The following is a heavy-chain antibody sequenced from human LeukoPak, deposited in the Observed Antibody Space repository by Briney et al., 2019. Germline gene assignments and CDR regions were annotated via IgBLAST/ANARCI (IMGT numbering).Heavy chain of an antibody. CDR1: GGSISSGSDL. CDR2: IYTSGST. J-gene: IGHJ3*02. Sequence: PSHTLSLTCTVSGGSISSGSDLWSWIRRPAGKGLEWIGRIYTSGSTNYNPSLKSRVTISVDTSKNQFSLKLSSVTAADTAVYYCARATPFWSGYYTAFDIWGQGTMVTVSS. D-gene: IGHD3-3*01. V-gene: IGHV4-61*02. CDR3: ARATPFWSGYYTAFDI.